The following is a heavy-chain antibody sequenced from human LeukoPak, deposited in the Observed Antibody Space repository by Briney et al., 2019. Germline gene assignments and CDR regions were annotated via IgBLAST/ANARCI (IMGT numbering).Heavy chain of an antibody. CDR2: INPSDGTT. CDR3: ARGGHTYSYFPKPWDY. V-gene: IGHV1-46*01. Sequence: AASVKVSCKASGYSFTSYYIHWVRQAPGQGLEWMGIINPSDGTTNYAQKFQGRVTMTRDMSTTTVYVELSSLKSDDTAVYYCARGGHTYSYFPKPWDYWGQGTLVTVSS. J-gene: IGHJ4*02. CDR1: GYSFTSYY. D-gene: IGHD5-18*01.